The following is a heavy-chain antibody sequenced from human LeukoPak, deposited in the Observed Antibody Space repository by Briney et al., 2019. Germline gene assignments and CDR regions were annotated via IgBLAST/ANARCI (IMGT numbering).Heavy chain of an antibody. Sequence: SETLSLTCTVSGGSISSSSYYWSWIRQPPGRGPEWIGEINHGGSTNYNPSLKSRVTLSVDTSKRQFSLKMSSVTAADTAIYYCAREGVSVTNFDYWGQGTLVTVSS. V-gene: IGHV4-39*07. CDR2: INHGGST. J-gene: IGHJ4*02. CDR1: GGSISSSSYY. D-gene: IGHD5/OR15-5a*01. CDR3: AREGVSVTNFDY.